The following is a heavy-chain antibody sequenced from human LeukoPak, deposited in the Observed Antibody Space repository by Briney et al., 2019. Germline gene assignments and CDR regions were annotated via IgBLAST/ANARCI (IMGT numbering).Heavy chain of an antibody. Sequence: SETLSLTCAVYGGSFSGYYWSWIRQPPGKGLEWIGEINHSGSTNYNPSLKSRVTISVDTSKNQFSLKLSSVTAADTAVYYCARGPLPAMVRGVPTLDYWGQGTLVTVSS. J-gene: IGHJ4*02. V-gene: IGHV4-34*01. CDR3: ARGPLPAMVRGVPTLDY. CDR2: INHSGST. CDR1: GGSFSGYY. D-gene: IGHD3-10*01.